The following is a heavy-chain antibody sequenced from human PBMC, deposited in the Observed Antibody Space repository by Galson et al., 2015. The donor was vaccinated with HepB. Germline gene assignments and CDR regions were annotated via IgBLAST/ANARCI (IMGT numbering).Heavy chain of an antibody. Sequence: SLRLSCAASGFTFSSYSMNWVRQAPGKGLEWVSYISSSSSTIYYADSVKGRFTISRDNAKNSLYLQMNSLRAEDTAVYYCARRRGGNFDYWGQGTLVTVSS. CDR3: ARRRGGNFDY. D-gene: IGHD3-10*01. J-gene: IGHJ4*02. CDR1: GFTFSSYS. V-gene: IGHV3-48*01. CDR2: ISSSSSTI.